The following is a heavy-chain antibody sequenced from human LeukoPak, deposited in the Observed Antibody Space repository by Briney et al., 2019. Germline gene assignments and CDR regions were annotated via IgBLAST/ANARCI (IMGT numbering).Heavy chain of an antibody. CDR3: ARVRRAAAGPFDY. J-gene: IGHJ4*02. CDR2: IYYSGST. CDR1: GGSISSYF. D-gene: IGHD6-13*01. V-gene: IGHV4-59*01. Sequence: SETLSLTCTVSGGSISSYFWSWIRQPPGKGLEWIGYIYYSGSTNYNPSLKSRVTISVDTSKNQFSLKLSSVTAADTAVYHCARVRRAAAGPFDYWGQGTLVTVSS.